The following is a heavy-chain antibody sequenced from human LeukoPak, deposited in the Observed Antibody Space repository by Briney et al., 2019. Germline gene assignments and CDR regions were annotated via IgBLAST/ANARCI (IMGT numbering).Heavy chain of an antibody. J-gene: IGHJ4*02. CDR3: ASQRYDILTGYEDY. D-gene: IGHD3-9*01. Sequence: PGGSLRLSCAASGFTFSSYAMHWVRQAPGKGLEYVSSISSDGGNTYYANSVKDRFTISRDNAKNSLHLQMNSLRAEDTAVYYCASQRYDILTGYEDYWGQGTLVTVSS. CDR2: ISSDGGNT. V-gene: IGHV3-64*01. CDR1: GFTFSSYA.